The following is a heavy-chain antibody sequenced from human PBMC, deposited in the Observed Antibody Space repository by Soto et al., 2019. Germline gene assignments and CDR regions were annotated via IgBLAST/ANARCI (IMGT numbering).Heavy chain of an antibody. CDR2: INHSGST. J-gene: IGHJ5*02. CDR1: GGSFSGYY. D-gene: IGHD2-2*01. CDR3: ARTGRYCSSTSCPRGGNWFDP. V-gene: IGHV4-34*01. Sequence: SETLSLTCAVYGGSFSGYYWSWIRQPPGKGLEWIGEINHSGSTNYNPSLKSRVTISVDTSKNQFSLKLSSVTAADTAVYYCARTGRYCSSTSCPRGGNWFDPWGQGTPVTVSS.